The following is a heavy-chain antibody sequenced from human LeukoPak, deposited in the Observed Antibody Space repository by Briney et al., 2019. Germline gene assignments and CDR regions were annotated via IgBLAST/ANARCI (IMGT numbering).Heavy chain of an antibody. D-gene: IGHD3-22*01. CDR2: INPSGGST. V-gene: IGHV1-46*01. Sequence: ASVRLSCTASGYTFTSYYMNWVRQAPGQGLEWMGIINPSGGSTTYAQKFQGRVTMTRDTSTSTVYMELSSLRSEDTAVYYCARGGAPTMIVEQNWFDPWGQGTLVTVSS. CDR1: GYTFTSYY. J-gene: IGHJ5*02. CDR3: ARGGAPTMIVEQNWFDP.